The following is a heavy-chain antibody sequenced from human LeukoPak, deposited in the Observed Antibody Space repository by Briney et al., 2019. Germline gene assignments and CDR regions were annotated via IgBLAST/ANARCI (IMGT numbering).Heavy chain of an antibody. J-gene: IGHJ6*03. CDR1: GGSVSSGTYY. Sequence: SETLSLTCTVSGGSVSSGTYYWNWMRQPAGKGLEWIGRIFPGGNTYFNPSLKSRVAISVVSSKNQFSLPLSSVTAADTAVYYCARAFPPGGQGAATRNNYYYYMDVWGKGTTVTVSS. CDR3: ARAFPPGGQGAATRNNYYYYMDV. V-gene: IGHV4-61*10. D-gene: IGHD6-25*01. CDR2: IFPGGNT.